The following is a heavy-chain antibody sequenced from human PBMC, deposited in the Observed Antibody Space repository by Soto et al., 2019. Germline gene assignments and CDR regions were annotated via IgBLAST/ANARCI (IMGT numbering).Heavy chain of an antibody. Sequence: QVQLQESGPRLVKPSETLSLTCTVSGGSITSYYWNWIRQPPGKGLQWIGYIYSSGSTMCNPSLKSRVTMSVDTSKNQFSLKLNSVTAADTAVYYCARDLGGWYWFDPWGQGTLVTVSS. CDR3: ARDLGGWYWFDP. CDR2: IYSSGST. V-gene: IGHV4-59*01. J-gene: IGHJ5*02. CDR1: GGSITSYY. D-gene: IGHD6-19*01.